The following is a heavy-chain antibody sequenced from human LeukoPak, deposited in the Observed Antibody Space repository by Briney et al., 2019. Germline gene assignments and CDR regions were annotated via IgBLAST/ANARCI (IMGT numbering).Heavy chain of an antibody. D-gene: IGHD2-15*01. CDR2: ISGSGDRT. Sequence: PGGSLRLSCAASGFTFTNYAMAWVRQAPGKGLEWVSGISGSGDRTYYADSVKGRFTISRDNSKNTLYLQMNSLRAEDTAVYYCARDLIPLGYCSGGSCYTGGYWGQGTLVTVSS. J-gene: IGHJ4*02. CDR3: ARDLIPLGYCSGGSCYTGGY. CDR1: GFTFTNYA. V-gene: IGHV3-23*01.